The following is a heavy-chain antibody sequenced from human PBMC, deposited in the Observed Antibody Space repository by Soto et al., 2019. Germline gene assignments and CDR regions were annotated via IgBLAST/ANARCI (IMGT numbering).Heavy chain of an antibody. CDR2: ISYDGSNK. CDR3: ARVPYDEDSSGYPTPNDAFDI. V-gene: IGHV3-30-3*01. Sequence: QVQLVESGGGVVQPGRSLRLSCAASGFTFSSYAMHWVRQAPGKGLEWVAVISYDGSNKYYADSVKGRFTISRDNSKNSLYLQMNSLRAEDTAVYYCARVPYDEDSSGYPTPNDAFDIWGQGTMVTVSS. D-gene: IGHD3-22*01. J-gene: IGHJ3*02. CDR1: GFTFSSYA.